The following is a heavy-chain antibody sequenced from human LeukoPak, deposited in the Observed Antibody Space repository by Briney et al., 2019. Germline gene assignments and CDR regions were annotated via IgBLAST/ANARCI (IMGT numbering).Heavy chain of an antibody. V-gene: IGHV4-59*01. J-gene: IGHJ3*02. CDR1: GGSISSYY. CDR2: IYYSGST. CDR3: ARGLGYCSSTSCYNDAFDI. D-gene: IGHD2-2*01. Sequence: PSETLSLTCTVSGGSISSYYWSWIRQPPGKGLEWIGYIYYSGSTNYNPSLKSRVTISVDTSKNQFSLKLSSVTAADTAVYYCARGLGYCSSTSCYNDAFDIWGQGTMVTVSS.